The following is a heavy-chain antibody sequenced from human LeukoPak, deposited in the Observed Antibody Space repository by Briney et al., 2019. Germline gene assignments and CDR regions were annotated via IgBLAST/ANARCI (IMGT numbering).Heavy chain of an antibody. CDR3: ARGRSHLGYYYYYLDG. CDR1: GYTFTSYD. J-gene: IGHJ6*03. V-gene: IGHV1-8*01. Sequence: ASVKVSCKASGYTFTSYDINWVRQATGQGLEWMGWMNPNSGNTGYAQKFQGRVTMTRNTSISTAYMELSSLRSEDTAVYYCARGRSHLGYYYYYLDGWGKGATVTVSS. CDR2: MNPNSGNT. D-gene: IGHD6-13*01.